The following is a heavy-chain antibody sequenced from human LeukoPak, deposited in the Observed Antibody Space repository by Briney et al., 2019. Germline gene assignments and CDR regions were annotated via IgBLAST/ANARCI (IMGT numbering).Heavy chain of an antibody. CDR3: ARAYCGGDCYRLRDYFDY. J-gene: IGHJ4*02. V-gene: IGHV3-21*01. CDR1: GFTFSSYS. D-gene: IGHD2-21*02. Sequence: TGGSLRRSCAASGFTFSSYSMNWVRQAPGKGLEWVSSISSSSSYIYYADSVKGRFTISRDNAKNSLYLQMNSLRAEDTAVYYCARAYCGGDCYRLRDYFDYWGQGTLVTVSS. CDR2: ISSSSSYI.